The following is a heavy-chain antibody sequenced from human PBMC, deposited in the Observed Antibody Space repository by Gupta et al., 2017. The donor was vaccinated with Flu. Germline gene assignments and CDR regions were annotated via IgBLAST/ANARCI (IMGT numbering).Heavy chain of an antibody. Sequence: EVQLVESGGGLVQPGSSLRLSCAASGSTFSTHWMHWVRQSPGKGLLWVSRINSEGSITYYADSVKGRFTISRDNAKNTLYLQMNSLRGEDTAIYYCVRDKRPYCTNGLCQGWFDPWGQGTLVTVSS. J-gene: IGHJ5*02. CDR2: INSEGSIT. CDR3: VRDKRPYCTNGLCQGWFDP. V-gene: IGHV3-74*01. CDR1: GSTFSTHW. D-gene: IGHD2-8*01.